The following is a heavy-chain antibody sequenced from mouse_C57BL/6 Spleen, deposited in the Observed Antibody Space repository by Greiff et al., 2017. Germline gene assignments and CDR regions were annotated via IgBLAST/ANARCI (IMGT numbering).Heavy chain of an antibody. CDR1: GYTFPDHT. Sequence: QVQLQQSDAELVKPGASVKLSCTVSGYTFPDHTIHWMKQRPEQGLEWIGYIYPRDGSTKYNEKFKGKATLTADKSSSTAYMQLHILTSEDEAVYFCARCLLNYYAMDYWGQGTSVTVSA. J-gene: IGHJ4*01. CDR2: IYPRDGST. V-gene: IGHV1-78*01. D-gene: IGHD2-10*01. CDR3: ARCLLNYYAMDY.